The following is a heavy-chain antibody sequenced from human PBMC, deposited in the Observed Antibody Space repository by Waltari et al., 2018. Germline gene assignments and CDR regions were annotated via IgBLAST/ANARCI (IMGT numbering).Heavy chain of an antibody. J-gene: IGHJ4*02. CDR3: ARTYYYDSRDFDY. CDR2: TNADNGLT. CDR1: GYTFANYG. V-gene: IGHV1-18*04. D-gene: IGHD3-22*01. Sequence: QVQLVQSGGEVKTPGASVKVSCKASGYTFANYGISWVRQAPGQGLEWLGWTNADNGLTKYAQTVQDRATMTTDASASTAYMELRSLRSDDTAMYYCARTYYYDSRDFDYWGQGSLVTVSS.